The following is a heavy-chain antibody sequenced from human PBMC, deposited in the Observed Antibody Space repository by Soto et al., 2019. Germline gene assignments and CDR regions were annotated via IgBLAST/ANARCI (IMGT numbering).Heavy chain of an antibody. Sequence: GGSLRLSCAASGFTFSNAWMNWVRQAPGKGLEWVGRIKSKTDGGTTDYAAPVKGRFTISRDDSKNTLYLQMNSLKTEDTAVYYCTTDRVRRDWFPPLYYYYGMDVWGQGTTVTVSS. CDR1: GFTFSNAW. D-gene: IGHD3-9*01. CDR2: IKSKTDGGTT. J-gene: IGHJ6*02. V-gene: IGHV3-15*07. CDR3: TTDRVRRDWFPPLYYYYGMDV.